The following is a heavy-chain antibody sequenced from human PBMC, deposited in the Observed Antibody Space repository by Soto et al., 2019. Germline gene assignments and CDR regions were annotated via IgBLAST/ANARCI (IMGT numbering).Heavy chain of an antibody. V-gene: IGHV1-69*13. CDR2: IIPIFGTA. J-gene: IGHJ4*02. D-gene: IGHD2-15*01. Sequence: ASVKVFCKASGGTFSSYAISWVRQAPGQGLEWMGGIIPIFGTANYAQKFQGRVTITADESTSTAYMELSSLRSEDTAVYYCARGERSGGSCCLNWGQGTLVTVSS. CDR1: GGTFSSYA. CDR3: ARGERSGGSCCLN.